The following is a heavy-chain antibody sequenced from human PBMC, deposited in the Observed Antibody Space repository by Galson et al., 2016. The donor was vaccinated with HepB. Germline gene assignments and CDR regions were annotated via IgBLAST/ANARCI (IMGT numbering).Heavy chain of an antibody. CDR2: IFTGGDRT. Sequence: SLRLSCAASGFTFRSYWMSWVRQAPGKGLEWVSLIFTGGDRTFYADSVRGRFTISRDNSKNTLYLQMSSLRADDSAVYYCAKDGCTSTSCYSYWGQGTLVTVSS. J-gene: IGHJ4*02. V-gene: IGHV3-23*01. D-gene: IGHD2-2*01. CDR3: AKDGCTSTSCYSY. CDR1: GFTFRSYW.